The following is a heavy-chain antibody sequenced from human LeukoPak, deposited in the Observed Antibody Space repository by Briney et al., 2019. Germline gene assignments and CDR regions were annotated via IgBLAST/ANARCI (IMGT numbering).Heavy chain of an antibody. CDR3: ARGAAGTTTIIGGAFDI. CDR2: IYTSGST. CDR1: GGSISSGSYY. V-gene: IGHV4-61*02. J-gene: IGHJ3*02. D-gene: IGHD6-13*01. Sequence: SETLSLTCTVSGGSISSGSYYWSWIRQPAGKGLEWIGRIYTSGSTNYNPSLKSRVTISVDTSKNQFSLKLSSVTAADTAVYYCARGAAGTTTIIGGAFDIWGQGTMVTVSS.